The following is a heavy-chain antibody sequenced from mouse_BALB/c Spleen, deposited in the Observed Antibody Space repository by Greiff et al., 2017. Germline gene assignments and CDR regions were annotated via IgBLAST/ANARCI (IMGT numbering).Heavy chain of an antibody. CDR1: GFTFSSYG. J-gene: IGHJ3*01. CDR2: INSNGGST. D-gene: IGHD2-4*01. CDR3: ADDSWFAY. Sequence: EVMLVESGGGLVQPGGSLKLSCAASGFTFSSYGMSWVRQTPDKRLELVATINSNGGSTYYPDSVKGRFTISRDNAKNTLYLQMSSLKSEDTAMYYCADDSWFAYWGQGTLVTVSA. V-gene: IGHV5-6-3*01.